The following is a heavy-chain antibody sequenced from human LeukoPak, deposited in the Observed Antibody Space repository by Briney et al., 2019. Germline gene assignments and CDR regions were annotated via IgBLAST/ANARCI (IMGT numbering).Heavy chain of an antibody. CDR2: ISGGGGST. CDR1: GFTFDHYA. D-gene: IGHD3-10*01. Sequence: GGSLRLSCAGSGFTFDHYAMHWVRQAPGQGLEWVSLISGGGGSTYYADSVKGRFTISRDNGKNSLYLQMNSLRIEDTALYYCAKEISASGTIGNWFDPWGQGTLVTVFS. J-gene: IGHJ5*02. CDR3: AKEISASGTIGNWFDP. V-gene: IGHV3-43*02.